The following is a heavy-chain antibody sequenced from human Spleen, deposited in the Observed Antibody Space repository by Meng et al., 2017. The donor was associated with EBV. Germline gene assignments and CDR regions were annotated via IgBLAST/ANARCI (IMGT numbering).Heavy chain of an antibody. J-gene: IGHJ4*02. Sequence: QPWGAVLLQPSETRSVTWAVYGGSFSGYYWSWIRQPPGKGLEWIGEINQSGSTNYNPSLKSRVTFSVDTSKNQFSLRLSSVTAADTAVYYCARVDLPTIFAVAQDYWGQGTLVTVSS. D-gene: IGHD3-3*01. CDR3: ARVDLPTIFAVAQDY. CDR2: INQSGST. CDR1: GGSFSGYY. V-gene: IGHV4-34*01.